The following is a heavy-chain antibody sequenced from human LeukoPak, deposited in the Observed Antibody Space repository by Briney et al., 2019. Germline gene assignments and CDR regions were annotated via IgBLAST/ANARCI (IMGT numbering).Heavy chain of an antibody. D-gene: IGHD4-17*01. J-gene: IGHJ4*02. CDR2: IFYSGST. Sequence: SETLFLTCTVSGASIGSGGYYWSWIRQHPGKGLEWIGCIFYSGSTFYNPSLKSRVTISVDTSKNQFSLKLSSVTAADTAVYYCARALTTTGSDYWGQGTLVTVYS. CDR1: GASIGSGGYY. CDR3: ARALTTTGSDY. V-gene: IGHV4-31*03.